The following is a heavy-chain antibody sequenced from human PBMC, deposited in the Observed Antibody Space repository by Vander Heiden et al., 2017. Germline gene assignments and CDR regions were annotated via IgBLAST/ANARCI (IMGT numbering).Heavy chain of an antibody. D-gene: IGHD6-13*01. CDR1: GGSVSSSSYC. J-gene: IGHJ4*02. Sequence: QVQLQESGPRQVQPPETLSVPCTVSGGSVSSSSYCWRWVRQPPGKGLEWIGNIYHSGSTNYNPSLKSRVTISIDTSKNQFSLRLRSVTAADTAVYYCARGSSWSSDYWGQGTLVPVSS. CDR3: ARGSSWSSDY. CDR2: IYHSGST. V-gene: IGHV4-61*01.